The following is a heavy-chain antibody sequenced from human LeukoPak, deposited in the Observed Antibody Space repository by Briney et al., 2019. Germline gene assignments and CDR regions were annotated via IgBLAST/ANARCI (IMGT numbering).Heavy chain of an antibody. D-gene: IGHD4-11*01. CDR1: GYTFTSYG. V-gene: IGHV1-18*01. CDR2: ISDYNGNT. Sequence: VASVKVSCKASGYTFTSYGISWVRQAPGQGVEWMGWISDYNGNTNYAQKLQGRVTMTTDTSTSTAYMELRSLRSDDTAVYYCARDLYRDSLPVSWFDPWGQGTLVTVSS. CDR3: ARDLYRDSLPVSWFDP. J-gene: IGHJ5*02.